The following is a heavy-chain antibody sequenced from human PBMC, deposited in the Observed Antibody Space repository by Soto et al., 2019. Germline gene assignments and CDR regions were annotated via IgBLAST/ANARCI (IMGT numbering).Heavy chain of an antibody. CDR1: GFTFSSYD. V-gene: IGHV3-30*18. D-gene: IGHD3-16*01. Sequence: GGSLRLSCAASGFTFSSYDMHWVRQAPGKGLEWVAVISYDGSNKYYADSVKGRFTISRDNSKNTLYLQMNSLRVEDTAVYYCAKDRRESQYDYVWGSYSALDAFDIWGQGTMVTVSS. CDR2: ISYDGSNK. J-gene: IGHJ3*02. CDR3: AKDRRESQYDYVWGSYSALDAFDI.